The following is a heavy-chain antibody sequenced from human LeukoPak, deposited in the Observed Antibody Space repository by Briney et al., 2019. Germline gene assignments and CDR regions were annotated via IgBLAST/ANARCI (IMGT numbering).Heavy chain of an antibody. Sequence: GASVKVSCKASGYTFTGYYMHWVRQAPGQGLEWMGWINPNSGGTNYAQKFQGRVTMTRDTSISTAYMELSRLRSDDTAVYYCARGSTYYYNSSGYPDAFDIWGQGTMVTVSS. CDR2: INPNSGGT. J-gene: IGHJ3*02. D-gene: IGHD3-22*01. V-gene: IGHV1-2*02. CDR3: ARGSTYYYNSSGYPDAFDI. CDR1: GYTFTGYY.